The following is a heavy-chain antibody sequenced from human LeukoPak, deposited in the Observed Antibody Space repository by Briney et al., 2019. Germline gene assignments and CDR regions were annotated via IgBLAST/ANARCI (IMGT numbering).Heavy chain of an antibody. CDR2: ISFDGNNE. J-gene: IGHJ4*02. Sequence: GGSLRLSCAASGFTFSRYGMHWVRQAPGKGLEWLAVISFDGNNEYYADSVKGRFTISRDNSKNTLYLQMNSLRGEDAAVYYCASTSRGVIDYWGQGTLVTVSS. V-gene: IGHV3-30*19. CDR1: GFTFSRYG. CDR3: ASTSRGVIDY. D-gene: IGHD3-10*01.